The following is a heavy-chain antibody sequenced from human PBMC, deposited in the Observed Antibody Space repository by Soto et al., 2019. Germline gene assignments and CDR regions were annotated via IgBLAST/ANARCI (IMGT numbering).Heavy chain of an antibody. CDR2: IWYDGSNK. Sequence: GESLKISCAASGFTFSSYGMHWVRQAPGKGLEWVAVIWYDGSNKYYADSVKGRFTISRDNSKNTLYLQMNSLRAEDTAVYYCARAQTRITIFGVVRLYYGMDVWGQGTTVTVSS. CDR3: ARAQTRITIFGVVRLYYGMDV. D-gene: IGHD3-3*01. CDR1: GFTFSSYG. J-gene: IGHJ6*02. V-gene: IGHV3-33*01.